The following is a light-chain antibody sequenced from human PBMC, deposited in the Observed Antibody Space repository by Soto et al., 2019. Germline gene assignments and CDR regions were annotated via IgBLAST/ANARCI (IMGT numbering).Light chain of an antibody. J-gene: IGKJ5*01. CDR1: QTVSRN. V-gene: IGKV3-20*01. CDR2: DVS. Sequence: EVVMTQSPATLSLSPGESPTLSCRASQTVSRNLAWYQQRPGQAPRLLSYDVSSRATTIPDRVGGSGSGTDFTLTINRLEPEDFEVYFCQQYTGPPTTFGQGTRLEIK. CDR3: QQYTGPPTT.